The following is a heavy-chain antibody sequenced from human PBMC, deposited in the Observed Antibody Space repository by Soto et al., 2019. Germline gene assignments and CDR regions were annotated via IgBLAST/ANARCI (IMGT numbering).Heavy chain of an antibody. CDR1: GFPFSAFA. Sequence: GGSLRLSSAVSGFPFSAFAMNWVRQAPGKGLQWVSGIGGSGASIFYTDSVKGRFTISRDNSKNTLYLQMNNVRAEDTAVYFCARSLRPLSWFDPWGQGTLVTVSS. V-gene: IGHV3-23*01. CDR3: ARSLRPLSWFDP. CDR2: IGGSGASI. J-gene: IGHJ5*02. D-gene: IGHD3-10*01.